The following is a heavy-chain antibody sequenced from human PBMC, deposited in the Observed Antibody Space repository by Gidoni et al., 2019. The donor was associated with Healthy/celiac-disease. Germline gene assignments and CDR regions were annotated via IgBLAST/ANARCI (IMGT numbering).Heavy chain of an antibody. CDR2: INPSSGGT. J-gene: IGHJ4*02. CDR1: GYIFTDYY. CDR3: AVYDSSGYYNFDY. D-gene: IGHD3-22*01. Sequence: QVQLVQSGAEVKKPGASVKVSCKASGYIFTDYYIHWVRQAPGQGLEWMGWINPSSGGTSYAQKSQGRVTMTRDTSVSTVYMELSSLTSDDTAVYFCAVYDSSGYYNFDYWGQGTLVTVSS. V-gene: IGHV1-2*02.